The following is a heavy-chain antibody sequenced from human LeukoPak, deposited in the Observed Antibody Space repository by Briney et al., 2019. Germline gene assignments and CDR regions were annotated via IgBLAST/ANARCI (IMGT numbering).Heavy chain of an antibody. CDR1: GGSISSYY. CDR2: IYYSGSA. J-gene: IGHJ4*02. Sequence: SETLSLTCTVSGGSISSYYWSWIRQPPGKGLEWIGYIYYSGSANYSPSLKSRVTISVDTSKNQFSLKLSSVTAADTAVYYCARGAHYYDTSGYLMPLNYWGQGTLVTVSS. V-gene: IGHV4-59*01. CDR3: ARGAHYYDTSGYLMPLNY. D-gene: IGHD3-22*01.